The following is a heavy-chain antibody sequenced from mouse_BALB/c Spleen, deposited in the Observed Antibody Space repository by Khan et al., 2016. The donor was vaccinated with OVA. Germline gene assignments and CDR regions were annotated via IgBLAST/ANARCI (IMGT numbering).Heavy chain of an antibody. Sequence: LQESGAELARPGASVKMSCKASGYTFTTYTMHWVKQRPGQGLEWIGYINPSNGYTNYNQKFKDKSTLTADKSSSTAYMQLSSRTSDYSAVYYCAREGAYYRSDGWFSYWGQGTLVTVSA. CDR1: GYTFTTYT. V-gene: IGHV1-4*01. D-gene: IGHD2-14*01. J-gene: IGHJ3*01. CDR2: INPSNGYT. CDR3: AREGAYYRSDGWFSY.